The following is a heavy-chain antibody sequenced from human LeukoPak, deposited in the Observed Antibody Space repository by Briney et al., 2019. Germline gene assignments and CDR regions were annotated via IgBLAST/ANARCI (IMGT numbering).Heavy chain of an antibody. CDR3: AKTATISGSPTDY. J-gene: IGHJ4*02. CDR2: ISGSGVST. CDR1: GFTFSSYA. V-gene: IGHV3-23*01. Sequence: GGSLRLSCAASGFTFSSYAMSWVRQAPGKGLEWVSGISGSGVSTYYADSVKGRFTISRDNSKNTLYLQMNSLRAEDMAVYYCAKTATISGSPTDYWGQGTLVTVSS. D-gene: IGHD1-26*01.